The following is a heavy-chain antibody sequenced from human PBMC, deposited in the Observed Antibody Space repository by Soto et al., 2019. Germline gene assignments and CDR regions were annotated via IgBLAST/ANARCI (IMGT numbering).Heavy chain of an antibody. CDR3: ATDRTYYYDSSGYYPDAFDI. Sequence: EVQLLESGGGLVQPGGSLRLSCAASGFTFSSYAMSWVRQAPGKGLEWVSAISGSGGSTYYADSVKGRFTISRDNSKNTLYLQMNSLRAEDTAVYYCATDRTYYYDSSGYYPDAFDIWGQGTMVTVSS. J-gene: IGHJ3*02. CDR1: GFTFSSYA. D-gene: IGHD3-22*01. V-gene: IGHV3-23*01. CDR2: ISGSGGST.